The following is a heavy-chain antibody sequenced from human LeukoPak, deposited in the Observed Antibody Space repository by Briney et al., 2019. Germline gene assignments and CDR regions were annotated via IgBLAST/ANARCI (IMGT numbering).Heavy chain of an antibody. CDR2: IIPIFGTA. Sequence: ASVKVSCKASGGTFSSYAISWVRQAPGQGLEWMGGIIPIFGTANHAQKFQGRVTITADESTSTAYMGLSSLRSEDTAVYYCVRDGYNLRRSEDWGQGTLVTVSS. CDR3: VRDGYNLRRSED. D-gene: IGHD5-24*01. J-gene: IGHJ4*02. CDR1: GGTFSSYA. V-gene: IGHV1-69*01.